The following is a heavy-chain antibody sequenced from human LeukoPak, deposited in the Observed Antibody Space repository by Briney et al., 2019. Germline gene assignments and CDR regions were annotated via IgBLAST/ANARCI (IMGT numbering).Heavy chain of an antibody. V-gene: IGHV3-23*01. CDR1: GFTFSSYA. CDR3: AKGGQIAAAGPGFDY. J-gene: IGHJ4*02. Sequence: GGSLRLSCAASGFTFSSYAMGWVRQAPGKGLEWVSAISGSGGSTYYADSVKGQFTISRDNSKNTLYLQMNSLRAEDTAVYYCAKGGQIAAAGPGFDYWGQGTLVTVSS. CDR2: ISGSGGST. D-gene: IGHD6-13*01.